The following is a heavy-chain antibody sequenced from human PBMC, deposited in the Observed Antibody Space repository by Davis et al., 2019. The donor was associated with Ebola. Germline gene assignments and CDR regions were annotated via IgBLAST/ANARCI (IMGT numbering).Heavy chain of an antibody. CDR2: ISYDGSNK. D-gene: IGHD2-2*01. Sequence: PGGSLRLSCAASGFTFSSYGMHRVHQAPGKGLEWVAVISYDGSNKYYADSVKGRFTISRDNSKNTLYLQMNSLRAEDTAVYYCAKDSIKGYQLLSPYYYYYGMDVWGQGTTVTVSS. CDR1: GFTFSSYG. J-gene: IGHJ6*02. V-gene: IGHV3-30*18. CDR3: AKDSIKGYQLLSPYYYYYGMDV.